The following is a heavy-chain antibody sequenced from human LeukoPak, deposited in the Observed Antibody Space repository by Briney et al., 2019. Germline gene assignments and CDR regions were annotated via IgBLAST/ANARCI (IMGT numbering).Heavy chain of an antibody. J-gene: IGHJ4*02. D-gene: IGHD3-10*01. CDR2: IFDNGNT. CDR3: ARARYYYGHYFDY. Sequence: PSETLSPTCTVSGGSINNYYWSWIRQPPGKGLEWIGYIFDNGNTNYNPSLKSRVTISLDTSKNQFSLKLSSVTAADTAVYYCARARYYYGHYFDYWGQGTLVTVSS. V-gene: IGHV4-59*01. CDR1: GGSINNYY.